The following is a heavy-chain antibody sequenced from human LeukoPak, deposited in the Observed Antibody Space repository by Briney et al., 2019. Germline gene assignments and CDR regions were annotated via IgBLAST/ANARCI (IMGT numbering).Heavy chain of an antibody. J-gene: IGHJ4*02. CDR1: GFTFSSYA. CDR2: ISGSGGST. V-gene: IGHV3-23*01. D-gene: IGHD6-19*01. CDR3: AKSAPGVSGWYAFDF. Sequence: GGSLRLSRAASGFTFSSYAMSWVRQAPGKGLEWVSAISGSGGSTYYADSVKGRFTISRDNSKNTLYLQMNSLRPEDTAVYYCAKSAPGVSGWYAFDFWGQGTLVTVSS.